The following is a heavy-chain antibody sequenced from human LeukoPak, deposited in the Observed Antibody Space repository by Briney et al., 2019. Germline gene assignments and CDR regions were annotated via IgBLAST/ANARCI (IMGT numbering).Heavy chain of an antibody. V-gene: IGHV3-23*01. CDR1: GXTFSSYA. J-gene: IGHJ4*02. CDR3: AKDRGSGYHYFDY. CDR2: ISTSGESA. D-gene: IGHD3-22*01. Sequence: PGGSLRLSCPVSGXTFSSYAVSWVRQAPGRGLEWVSVISTSGESAYYADSVKGRFTISRDNSKNTLYLQMNSLRAEDTAVYYCAKDRGSGYHYFDYWGQGTLVTVSS.